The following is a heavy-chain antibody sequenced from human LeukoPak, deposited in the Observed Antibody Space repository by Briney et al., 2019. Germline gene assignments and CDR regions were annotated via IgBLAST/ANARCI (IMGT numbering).Heavy chain of an antibody. D-gene: IGHD5-12*01. CDR3: ARRGWYSGYERYYYYMDV. V-gene: IGHV5-51*01. Sequence: GESLKISCKGSGYSFTSYWIGWVRQMPGKGLEWMGIIYPGDSDTRYSPSFQGQVTISADKSISTAYLQWSSLKASDTAMYYCARRGWYSGYERYYYYMDVWGKGTTVTVSS. J-gene: IGHJ6*03. CDR2: IYPGDSDT. CDR1: GYSFTSYW.